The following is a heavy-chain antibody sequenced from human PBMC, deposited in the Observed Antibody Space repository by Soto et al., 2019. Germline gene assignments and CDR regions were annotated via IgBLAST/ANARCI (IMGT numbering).Heavy chain of an antibody. V-gene: IGHV3-30*18. CDR2: ISYDGSNK. J-gene: IGHJ4*02. D-gene: IGHD3-22*01. CDR3: AKAFNYDSSGYSFDY. CDR1: GFTFSSYG. Sequence: SGGSLRLSCAASGFTFSSYGMHWVRQAPGKGLEWVAVISYDGSNKYYADSVKGRFTISRDNSKNTLYLQMNSLRAEDTAVYYCAKAFNYDSSGYSFDYWGQGTLVTVSS.